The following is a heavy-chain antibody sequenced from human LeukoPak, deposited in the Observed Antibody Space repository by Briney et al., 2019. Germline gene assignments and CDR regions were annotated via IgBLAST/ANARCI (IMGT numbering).Heavy chain of an antibody. CDR2: ISAYNGNT. CDR1: GGTFSSYA. CDR3: ARVSSDPCFDY. Sequence: ASVKVSCKASGGTFSSYAISWVRQAPGQGLEWMGWISAYNGNTSYAQKLQGRVTMTTDTSTSTAYMELRSLRSDDTAVYYCARVSSDPCFDYWGQGTLVTVSS. J-gene: IGHJ4*02. V-gene: IGHV1-18*01.